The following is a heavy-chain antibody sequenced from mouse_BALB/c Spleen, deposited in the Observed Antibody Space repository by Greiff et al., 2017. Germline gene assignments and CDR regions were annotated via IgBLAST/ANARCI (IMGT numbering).Heavy chain of an antibody. CDR2: ISSGGSYT. Sequence: EVKLMESGGGLVKPGGSLKLSCAASGFTFSSYTMSWVRQTPEKRLEWVATISSGGSYTYYPDSVKGRFTISRDNAKNTLYLQMSSLKSEDTAMYYCTRGGYYRDYYFDYWGQGTTLTVSS. V-gene: IGHV5-6-4*01. J-gene: IGHJ2*01. CDR1: GFTFSSYT. D-gene: IGHD2-3*01. CDR3: TRGGYYRDYYFDY.